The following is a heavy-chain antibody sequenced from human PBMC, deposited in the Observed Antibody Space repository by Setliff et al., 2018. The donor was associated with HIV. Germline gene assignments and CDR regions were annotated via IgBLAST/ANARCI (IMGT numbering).Heavy chain of an antibody. CDR3: AIDGLSYNILPGSIAYFHSGMDV. D-gene: IGHD3-9*01. V-gene: IGHV1-18*01. J-gene: IGHJ6*02. CDR1: GYTISAHG. CDR2: ISGDTGDI. Sequence: ASVKVSCKASGYTISAHGVSWVRHVPGHGLEWRGWISGDTGDIKYSQRFEGRLTMTTETSTNTAYMELRSLRSDDTAVYYCAIDGLSYNILPGSIAYFHSGMDVWGQGTTVTVSS.